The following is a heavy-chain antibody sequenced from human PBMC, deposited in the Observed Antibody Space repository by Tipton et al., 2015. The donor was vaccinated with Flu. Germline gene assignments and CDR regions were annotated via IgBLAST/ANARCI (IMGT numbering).Heavy chain of an antibody. D-gene: IGHD3-9*01. J-gene: IGHJ5*01. V-gene: IGHV4-39*07. Sequence: TLSLTCTVSGGSVSSRSHYWGWIRQPPGKGLEWIGSIYYSGSTYYNPSLKSRATISVDTSKNQFSLKLSSVTAADTAVYYCALEGDILTGYYSGWFDPWGQGTLVTVSS. CDR3: ALEGDILTGYYSGWFDP. CDR1: GGSVSSRSHY. CDR2: IYYSGST.